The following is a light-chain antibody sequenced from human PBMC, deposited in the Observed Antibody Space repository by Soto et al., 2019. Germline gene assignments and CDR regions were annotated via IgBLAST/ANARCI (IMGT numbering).Light chain of an antibody. V-gene: IGLV2-11*01. CDR1: SSDVGGYNY. J-gene: IGLJ1*01. CDR2: DVS. Sequence: QSALTQPRSVSGSPGQSVTISCTGTSSDVGGYNYVSWYQQHPGKAPKLMIYDVSKRPSGVPDRFSGSKSGNTASLTISGLQDEYEADYYCCSYAGSYKGYVFGTGTKVTVL. CDR3: CSYAGSYKGYV.